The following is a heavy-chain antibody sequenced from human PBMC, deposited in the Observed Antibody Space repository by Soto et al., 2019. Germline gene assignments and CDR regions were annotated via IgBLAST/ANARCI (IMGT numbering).Heavy chain of an antibody. CDR3: ARIRTAESGYWPLFDY. J-gene: IGHJ4*02. CDR2: ISSSSSTI. D-gene: IGHD3-3*01. CDR1: GFTFSSYS. Sequence: GSLRLSCAASGFTFSSYSMNWVRQAPGKGLEWVSYISSSSSTIYYADSVKTRLTISKGTSKNQVVLTMTNMDPVDTATYYCARIRTAESGYWPLFDYWGQGTLVTVSS. V-gene: IGHV3-48*04.